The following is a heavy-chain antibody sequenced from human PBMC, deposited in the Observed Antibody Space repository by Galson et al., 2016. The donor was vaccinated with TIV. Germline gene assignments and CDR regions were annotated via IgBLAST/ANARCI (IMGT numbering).Heavy chain of an antibody. CDR2: MNPNSGNT. V-gene: IGHV1-8*02. Sequence: SVKVSCKASGYTFTSYDINWVRQATGKGLEWMGWMNPNSGNTGYAQKFRGRVTMTRNTSVRTAYMELSSLRSEDTAVYYCARSGDNGDYWGQGTLVTVSS. D-gene: IGHD4-17*01. J-gene: IGHJ4*02. CDR1: GYTFTSYD. CDR3: ARSGDNGDY.